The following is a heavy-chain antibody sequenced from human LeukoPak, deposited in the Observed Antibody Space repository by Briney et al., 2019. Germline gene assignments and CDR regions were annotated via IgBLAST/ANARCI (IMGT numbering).Heavy chain of an antibody. D-gene: IGHD2-15*01. CDR3: ARDLYCSGGSCPAAV. Sequence: ASVKVSCKASGYTFTGYYMHWVRQAPGQGLEWMGIINPSGGSTSYAQKFQGRVTMTRDMSTSTVYMELSSLRSEDTAVYYCARDLYCSGGSCPAAVWGQGTLVTVSS. J-gene: IGHJ4*02. CDR1: GYTFTGYY. V-gene: IGHV1-46*01. CDR2: INPSGGST.